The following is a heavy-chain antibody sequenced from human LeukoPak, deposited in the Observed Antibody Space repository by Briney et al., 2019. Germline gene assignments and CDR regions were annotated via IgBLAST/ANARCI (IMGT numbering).Heavy chain of an antibody. D-gene: IGHD2-15*01. CDR1: GGSFSGYY. CDR2: INHSGST. V-gene: IGHV4-34*01. Sequence: TSETLSLTCAVYGGSFSGYYGSGMRQPPGKGLEWIGEINHSGSTNYNPSLKSRVTISVDTSKNQFSLKLSSVTAADTAVYYCARDGGRPDWFDPWGQGTLVTVSS. J-gene: IGHJ5*02. CDR3: ARDGGRPDWFDP.